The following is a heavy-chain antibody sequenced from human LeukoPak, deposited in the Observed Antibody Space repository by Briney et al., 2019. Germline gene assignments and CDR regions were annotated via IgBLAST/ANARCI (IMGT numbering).Heavy chain of an antibody. Sequence: ASVTVSCKASGYTFSSFYMHWVRQAPGQGLEWLGWISGYNDNTNYAQKFQGRVTMTTDTPTSTAYMDLRSLKSDDTAVYYCAVHDFYSGGYHFDYWGQGTLVTVSS. CDR3: AVHDFYSGGYHFDY. CDR2: ISGYNDNT. V-gene: IGHV1-18*04. J-gene: IGHJ4*02. D-gene: IGHD3-3*01. CDR1: GYTFSSFY.